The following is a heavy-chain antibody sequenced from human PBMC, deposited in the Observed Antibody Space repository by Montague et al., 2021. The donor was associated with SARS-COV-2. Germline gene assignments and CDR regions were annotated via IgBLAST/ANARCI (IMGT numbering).Heavy chain of an antibody. V-gene: IGHV4-59*11. CDR1: DLPTSAHF. Sequence: SETLSLTCTGSDLPTSAHFWSWTEESPWKGLEWISYISYSGSTKYSPSLTSRVTISLGSSRKHLSLELRSVTAADTAVYYCAREQQLAPRGFGVDAWGQGTTVIVTS. CDR2: ISYSGST. D-gene: IGHD6-13*01. CDR3: AREQQLAPRGFGVDA. J-gene: IGHJ6*02.